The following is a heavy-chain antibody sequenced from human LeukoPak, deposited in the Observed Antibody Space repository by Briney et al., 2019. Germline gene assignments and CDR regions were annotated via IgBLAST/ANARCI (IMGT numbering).Heavy chain of an antibody. Sequence: GGSLRLSCAASGFTFSSYSMNWVRQAPGKGLEWVSSISSSGSTIYYADSVKGRFIISRDNAKNSLFLQMNSLRAEDTAVYYCARGDFYDSSGSQPDIWGQGTMVTVSS. CDR2: ISSSGSTI. J-gene: IGHJ3*02. CDR1: GFTFSSYS. CDR3: ARGDFYDSSGSQPDI. V-gene: IGHV3-48*04. D-gene: IGHD3-22*01.